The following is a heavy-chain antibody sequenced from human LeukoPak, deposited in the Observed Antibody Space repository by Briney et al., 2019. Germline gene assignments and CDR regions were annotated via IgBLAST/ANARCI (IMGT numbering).Heavy chain of an antibody. Sequence: GASVKVSCKASGYTFTMYYIHWVRQAPGQGLEWMGMINPSDGATTYAQRFQGRVTMTRDMSTTTVYMDLRSLRSEDTAVYFCARAQGGGLSGSLGVLFASYTYYYMDVWGRGTTVTVSS. CDR1: GYTFTMYY. CDR3: ARAQGGGLSGSLGVLFASYTYYYMDV. V-gene: IGHV1-46*01. CDR2: INPSDGAT. D-gene: IGHD3-16*01. J-gene: IGHJ6*03.